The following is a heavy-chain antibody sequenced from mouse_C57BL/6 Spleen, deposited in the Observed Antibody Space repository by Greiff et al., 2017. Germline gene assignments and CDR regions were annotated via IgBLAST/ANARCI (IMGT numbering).Heavy chain of an antibody. J-gene: IGHJ2*01. Sequence: EVQGVESGGGLVKPGGSLKLSCAASGFTFSSYAMSWVRQTPEQRLEWVATISDGGSYTYYTENVKGRFTSSRDNTKNNLYLQMIPLESEDTAMYYCARVEGYFDYWGQGTTLTVSS. CDR2: ISDGGSYT. CDR3: ARVEGYFDY. V-gene: IGHV5-4*01. CDR1: GFTFSSYA.